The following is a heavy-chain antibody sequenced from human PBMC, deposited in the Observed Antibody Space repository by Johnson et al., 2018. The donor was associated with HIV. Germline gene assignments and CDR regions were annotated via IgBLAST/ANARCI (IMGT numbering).Heavy chain of an antibody. CDR1: GFTFSSYA. Sequence: QVQLVESGGGVVQPGRSLRLSCAASGFTFSSYAMHWVRQAPGKGLEWVAVISYDGSNKYYADSVKGRFTISRDNSKNTLYLQMNSLRAEDTAVYYGARTDDGGWNEAYDAFDIWGQGTMVTVSS. D-gene: IGHD1-1*01. V-gene: IGHV3-30*04. J-gene: IGHJ3*02. CDR3: ARTDDGGWNEAYDAFDI. CDR2: ISYDGSNK.